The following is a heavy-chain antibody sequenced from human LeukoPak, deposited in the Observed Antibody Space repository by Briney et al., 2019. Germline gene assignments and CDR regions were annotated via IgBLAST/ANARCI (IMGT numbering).Heavy chain of an antibody. CDR3: VEDVVVIVAAKPGI. D-gene: IGHD2-15*01. V-gene: IGHV3-23*01. J-gene: IGHJ4*02. Sequence: PGGSLRLSCAASGFTFSTYAMSWVRQVPGKGLEWVSSIGGSGDTTYYADAVKGRFTISRDNSKNTLYLQMNSLRVDDTAVYYRVEDVVVIVAAKPGIWGQGTLVTVSS. CDR2: IGGSGDTT. CDR1: GFTFSTYA.